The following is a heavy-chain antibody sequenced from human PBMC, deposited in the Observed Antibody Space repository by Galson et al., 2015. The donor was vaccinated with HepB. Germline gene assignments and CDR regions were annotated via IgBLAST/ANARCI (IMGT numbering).Heavy chain of an antibody. CDR1: GYTLTELS. CDR2: FDPEDGET. D-gene: IGHD2-2*01. CDR3: ATDRPGCSSTSCSYNWFDP. J-gene: IGHJ5*02. Sequence: SVKVSCKASGYTLTELSMHWVRQAPGKGLEWMGGFDPEDGETIYAQKFQGRVTMTEDTSTDTAYMELSSLRSEDTAVYYCATDRPGCSSTSCSYNWFDPWGQGTLVTVSS. V-gene: IGHV1-24*01.